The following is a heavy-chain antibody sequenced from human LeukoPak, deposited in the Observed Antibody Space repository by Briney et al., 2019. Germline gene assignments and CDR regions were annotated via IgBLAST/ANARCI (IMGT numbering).Heavy chain of an antibody. J-gene: IGHJ4*02. CDR2: ISTGSSYT. Sequence: GGSLRLSCAAAGFTFSDHYMSWIRQAPGGGLEWVSYISTGSSYTNYADSVKGRFTISRDNAKNSLYLQMNSLRAEDTALYYCARDGGSEYYFDYWGQGTLVTVSS. V-gene: IGHV3-11*05. CDR1: GFTFSDHY. CDR3: ARDGGSEYYFDY. D-gene: IGHD3-16*01.